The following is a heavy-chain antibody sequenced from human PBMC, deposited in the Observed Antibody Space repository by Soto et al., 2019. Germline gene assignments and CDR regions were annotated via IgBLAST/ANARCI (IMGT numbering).Heavy chain of an antibody. V-gene: IGHV1-24*01. CDR1: GYTLTELS. D-gene: IGHD3-22*01. CDR2: FDPEDGET. CDR3: ATEPPRITMIVADRAFDI. J-gene: IGHJ3*02. Sequence: ASVKVSCKVSGYTLTELSMHWVRQAPGKGLEWMGGFDPEDGETIYAQKFQGRVTMTEDTSTDTAYMELSSLRSEDTAVYYCATEPPRITMIVADRAFDIWCQGTMVTVSS.